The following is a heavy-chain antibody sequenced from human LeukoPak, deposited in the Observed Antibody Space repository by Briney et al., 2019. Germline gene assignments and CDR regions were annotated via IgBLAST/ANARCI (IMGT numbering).Heavy chain of an antibody. D-gene: IGHD2-21*02. CDR1: GGSFSGYY. Sequence: SETLSLTCAVYGGSFSGYYWSWIRQPPGKGLEWIGEINHSGSTNYNPSLKSRVTISVDTSKNQFSLKLSSVTAADTAVYYCARGGRLAYCGGDCYSFYIWGQGTLVTVSS. CDR2: INHSGST. V-gene: IGHV4-34*01. CDR3: ARGGRLAYCGGDCYSFYI. J-gene: IGHJ4*02.